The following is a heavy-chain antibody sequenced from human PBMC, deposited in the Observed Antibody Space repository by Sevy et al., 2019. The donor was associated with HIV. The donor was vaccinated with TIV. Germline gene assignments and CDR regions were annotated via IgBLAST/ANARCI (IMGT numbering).Heavy chain of an antibody. V-gene: IGHV4-39*01. J-gene: IGHJ4*02. CDR2: ISYSGNT. CDR1: GDSISSSSYY. D-gene: IGHD3-3*01. Sequence: SETLSLTCIVSGDSISSSSYYWGWIRQPPGKGLEWIASISYSGNTYYNPSLKSRTTMSINTSKNQFFLTSNSVTAPDAAVYYCARSNPYYDFWSGYMTSGYFDFWGPGTLVTVSS. CDR3: ARSNPYYDFWSGYMTSGYFDF.